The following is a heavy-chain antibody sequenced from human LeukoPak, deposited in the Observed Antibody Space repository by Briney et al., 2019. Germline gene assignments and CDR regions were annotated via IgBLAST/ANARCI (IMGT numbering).Heavy chain of an antibody. J-gene: IGHJ4*02. D-gene: IGHD3-10*01. CDR1: GFTFSSYA. V-gene: IGHV3-23*01. Sequence: PGGSLRLSCAASGFTFSSYAMSWVRQAPGKGLEWVSGISPSGDITYYADSVNGRFTISRDNSRSTLYLQMNSLTADDTAVYYCAKDDGWLCFGDWSQGTLVTVSS. CDR2: ISPSGDIT. CDR3: AKDDGWLCFGD.